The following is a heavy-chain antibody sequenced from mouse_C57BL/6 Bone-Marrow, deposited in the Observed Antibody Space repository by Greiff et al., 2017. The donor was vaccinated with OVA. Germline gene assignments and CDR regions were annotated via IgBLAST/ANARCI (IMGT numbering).Heavy chain of an antibody. CDR1: GYTFTDYY. CDR2: LNPNNGGT. V-gene: IGHV1-26*01. Sequence: EVQLQQSGPELVKPGASVKISCKASGYTFTDYYMNWVKQSHGKSLEWIGDLNPNNGGTSYNQKFKGKATLTVDKSSSTAYMELLSLTSEDAAVYYCARRRNVGYFDVWGTGTTVTVSA. CDR3: ARRRNVGYFDV. J-gene: IGHJ1*03.